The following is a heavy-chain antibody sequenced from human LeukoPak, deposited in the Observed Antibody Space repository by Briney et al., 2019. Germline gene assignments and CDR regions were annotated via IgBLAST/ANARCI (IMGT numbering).Heavy chain of an antibody. J-gene: IGHJ4*02. Sequence: SETLSLTCTVSGVSISSSSYYWGWIRQPPGKGLEWIGSIYYSGSTYYNPSLKSRVTISVDTSKNQFSLKLSSVTAADTAVYYCARLGLDTAMAYFDYWGQGTLVTVSS. CDR2: IYYSGST. D-gene: IGHD5-18*01. CDR1: GVSISSSSYY. CDR3: ARLGLDTAMAYFDY. V-gene: IGHV4-39*01.